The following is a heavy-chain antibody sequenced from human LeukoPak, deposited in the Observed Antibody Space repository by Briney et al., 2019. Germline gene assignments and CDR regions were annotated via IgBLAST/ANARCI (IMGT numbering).Heavy chain of an antibody. CDR2: ISGSDGST. J-gene: IGHJ4*02. CDR3: AKGSSPLGHFDY. Sequence: GGSLRLSCAASGFTSSTYAMSWVRQAPGKGLEWVSGISGSDGSTYYADSVKGRFTISRDNSKNTLYLRMNSLRVEDTAVYYCAKGSSPLGHFDYWGQGTLVTVSS. D-gene: IGHD6-13*01. CDR1: GFTSSTYA. V-gene: IGHV3-23*01.